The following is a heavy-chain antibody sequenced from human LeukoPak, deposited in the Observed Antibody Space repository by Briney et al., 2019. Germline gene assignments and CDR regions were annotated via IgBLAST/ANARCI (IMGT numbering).Heavy chain of an antibody. V-gene: IGHV4-59*01. Sequence: PSQTLSLTCAVSSDSPCGYYWSWLRHPSGNGLEWLGCIYYSGTALYNPALKRRVTISVDTCKNQFALRLSSVTAADRAMYYCARVPNDRDAYYRDVWGKGTTVTVCS. J-gene: IGHJ6*03. CDR1: SDSPCGYY. D-gene: IGHD1-1*01. CDR2: IYYSGTA. CDR3: ARVPNDRDAYYRDV.